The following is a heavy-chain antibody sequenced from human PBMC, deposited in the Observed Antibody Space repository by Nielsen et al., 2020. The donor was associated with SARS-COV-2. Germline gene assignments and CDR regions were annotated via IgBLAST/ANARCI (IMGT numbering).Heavy chain of an antibody. J-gene: IGHJ6*02. V-gene: IGHV3-33*08. CDR3: ARDDRGYSYGHGMDV. D-gene: IGHD5-18*01. Sequence: GESLKISCAASGFTFSSYGMHWVRQAPGKGLEWVAVIWYDGSNKYYADSVKGRFTISRDNSKNTLYLQMNSLRAEDTAVYYCARDDRGYSYGHGMDVWGQGTTVTVSS. CDR1: GFTFSSYG. CDR2: IWYDGSNK.